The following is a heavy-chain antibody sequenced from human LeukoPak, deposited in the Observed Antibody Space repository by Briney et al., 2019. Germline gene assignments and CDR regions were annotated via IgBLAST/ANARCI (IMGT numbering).Heavy chain of an antibody. J-gene: IGHJ6*04. CDR2: ISYDGSNK. CDR1: GFTFSGYG. CDR3: AKSAAAADPNYYYYGMDV. V-gene: IGHV3-30*18. D-gene: IGHD6-13*01. Sequence: GRSLRLSCAASGFTFSGYGMHWVRQAPGKGLEWVAVISYDGSNKYYADSVKGRFTISRDKSKNALYLQMNSLRAEDTAVYYCAKSAAAADPNYYYYGMDVWGKGTTVTVSS.